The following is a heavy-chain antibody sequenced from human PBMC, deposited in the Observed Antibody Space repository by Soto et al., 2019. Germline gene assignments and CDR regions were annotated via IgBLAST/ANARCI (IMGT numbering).Heavy chain of an antibody. J-gene: IGHJ4*02. CDR1: GDSVSNNSAT. V-gene: IGHV6-1*01. CDR2: TYYRSKWYN. CDR3: ARGGKMATNRYFFDY. Sequence: SQTLSLTCVISGDSVSNNSATWNWIRQSPSRGLEWLGRTYYRSKWYNDYAESVESRITINPDTPKNQFSLHLNSVTPEDTAVYYCARGGKMATNRYFFDYWGQGTLVTVSS. D-gene: IGHD5-12*01.